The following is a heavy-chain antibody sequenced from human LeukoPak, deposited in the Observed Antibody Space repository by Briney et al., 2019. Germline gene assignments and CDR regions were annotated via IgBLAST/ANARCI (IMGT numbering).Heavy chain of an antibody. D-gene: IGHD2-15*01. CDR1: GYTFTGYY. CDR3: ARKVVVVVASWNWFDP. V-gene: IGHV1-2*02. J-gene: IGHJ5*02. CDR2: INPNSGGT. Sequence: GASVKVSCKASGYTFTGYYMHWVRQAPGQGLGWMGWINPNSGGTNYAQKFQGRVTMTRDTSISTAYMELSRLRSDDTAVYYCARKVVVVVASWNWFDPWGQGTLVTVSS.